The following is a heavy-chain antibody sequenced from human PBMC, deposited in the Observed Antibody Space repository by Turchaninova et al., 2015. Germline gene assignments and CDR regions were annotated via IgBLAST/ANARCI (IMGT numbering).Heavy chain of an antibody. J-gene: IGHJ6*02. V-gene: IGHV4-59*01. CDR2: ITNTGST. D-gene: IGHD2/OR15-2a*01. Sequence: QVQLQESGPGLVKPLETLSLTCTVSGGSITGYFWTWIRQTHVKGLAMIGQITNTGSTHYNPYLNGKLSXQIXXXMNXFSLKXXSVXXXDTAVYYXXXFSENCNTAXLHLXVWGQGXTVTVSS. CDR3: XXFSENCNTAXLHLXV. CDR1: GGSITGYF.